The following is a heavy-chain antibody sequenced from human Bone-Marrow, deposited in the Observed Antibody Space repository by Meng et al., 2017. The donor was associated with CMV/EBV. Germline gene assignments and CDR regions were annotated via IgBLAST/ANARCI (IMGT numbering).Heavy chain of an antibody. CDR3: ARAEAPDYYYGLDV. CDR2: ISHDGGNE. V-gene: IGHV3-30*04. Sequence: GESLKISCAASGFTFSNFPMHWVRQAPGQGLEWVAVISHDGGNEYYADSVKGRITISRDNSRNTLYLQMSSLRAEDTALYYCARAEAPDYYYGLDVWGQGSTVTVSS. J-gene: IGHJ6*02. CDR1: GFTFSNFP.